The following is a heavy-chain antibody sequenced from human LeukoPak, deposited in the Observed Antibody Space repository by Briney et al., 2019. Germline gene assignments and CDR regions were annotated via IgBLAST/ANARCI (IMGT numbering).Heavy chain of an antibody. CDR1: GFTFSNFW. V-gene: IGHV3-7*04. CDR2: IHPEGNEK. Sequence: GGSLRLSCAVSGFTFSNFWMSWVRQAPGRGLEWVANIHPEGNEKYHVESVKGRFTISRDNTKNLLFRQMNGLRVDDTAVYYCARGDDFSGDHWGQGTLVTVSS. J-gene: IGHJ4*02. CDR3: ARGDDFSGDH. D-gene: IGHD1-1*01.